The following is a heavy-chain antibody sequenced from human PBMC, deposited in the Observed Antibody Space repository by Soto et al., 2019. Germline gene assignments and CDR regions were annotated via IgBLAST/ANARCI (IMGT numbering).Heavy chain of an antibody. CDR1: GYTLTSYY. J-gene: IGHJ6*02. CDR3: ARDREYSYGYNYYYYGMDV. V-gene: IGHV1-46*01. CDR2: INPSGGST. D-gene: IGHD5-18*01. Sequence: QVQLVQSGAEVKKPGASVKVSCKASGYTLTSYYMHWVRQAPGQGLEWMGIINPSGGSTSYAQKFQGRVTMTRDTSTSTVYMELSSLRSQDTAVYYCARDREYSYGYNYYYYGMDVWGQGTTVTVSS.